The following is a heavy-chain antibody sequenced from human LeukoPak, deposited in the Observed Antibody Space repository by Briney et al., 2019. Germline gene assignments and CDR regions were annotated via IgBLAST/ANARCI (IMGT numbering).Heavy chain of an antibody. D-gene: IGHD2-2*01. Sequence: SETLSLTCAVYGGSLSGYYWSWIRPPPREGRGWIGEINHSGSTHYNPSPTSRVTISVDTSKNQFSLKLSSVTAADTAVYYCAREARYCSSTSCYQYQRINWFDPWGQGTLVTVSS. V-gene: IGHV4-34*01. J-gene: IGHJ5*02. CDR2: INHSGST. CDR3: AREARYCSSTSCYQYQRINWFDP. CDR1: GGSLSGYY.